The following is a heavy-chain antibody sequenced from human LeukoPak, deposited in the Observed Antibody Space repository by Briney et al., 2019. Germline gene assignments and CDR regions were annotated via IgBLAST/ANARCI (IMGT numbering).Heavy chain of an antibody. CDR1: GGSISSGDYY. J-gene: IGHJ3*02. Sequence: PSETLSLTCTVSGGSISSGDYYWSWIRQPPGKGMEWIGYIYDSGSTYYNPSLKSRVTISVDTSKNQFSLKLSSVTAADTAVYYSARLYGPGKKLYDFWSGKPPADAFDIWGQGTMVTVSS. D-gene: IGHD3-3*01. CDR3: ARLYGPGKKLYDFWSGKPPADAFDI. V-gene: IGHV4-30-4*01. CDR2: IYDSGST.